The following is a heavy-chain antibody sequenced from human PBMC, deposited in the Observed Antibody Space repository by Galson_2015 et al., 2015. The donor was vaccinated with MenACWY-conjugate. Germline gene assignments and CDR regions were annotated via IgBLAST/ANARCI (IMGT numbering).Heavy chain of an antibody. D-gene: IGHD2/OR15-2a*01. Sequence: ETLSLTCTVSGGSASSSGYYWTWIRQPPGEGLEWIGLIYDSGTTKYNPSLKVRVTISLDTSKNQVSLKLSSVTAADTAVYYCAREFSYWGQGTLVTVSS. V-gene: IGHV4-61*08. J-gene: IGHJ4*02. CDR1: GGSASSSGYY. CDR2: IYDSGTT. CDR3: AREFSY.